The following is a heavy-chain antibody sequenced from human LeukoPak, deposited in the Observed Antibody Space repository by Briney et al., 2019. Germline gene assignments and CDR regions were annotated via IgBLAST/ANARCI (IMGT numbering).Heavy chain of an antibody. CDR1: GGSVSSGSYY. V-gene: IGHV4-61*01. J-gene: IGHJ4*02. D-gene: IGHD3-10*01. CDR2: IYYSGTT. Sequence: SETLSLTCTVSGGSVSSGSYYWSWIRQPPGKGLEWIGFIYYSGTTSYNPSLKNRVTISVDTSKNQFSLRLSSVTAADTALYYCARYLSSGLDYWGQGTLVTVSS. CDR3: ARYLSSGLDY.